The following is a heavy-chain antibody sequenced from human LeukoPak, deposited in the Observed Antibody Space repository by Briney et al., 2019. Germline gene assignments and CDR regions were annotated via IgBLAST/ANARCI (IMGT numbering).Heavy chain of an antibody. CDR3: ARHMTTANNWFDP. V-gene: IGHV1-2*02. D-gene: IGHD4-17*01. CDR2: INPNSGGT. CDR1: GYTFTGYY. J-gene: IGHJ5*02. Sequence: GASVTVSCKASGYTFTGYYMHWVRQGPGQGLEWMGWINPNSGGTNYEQKFQGRVIMTRDTSISTAYMELSRLRSDDTAVYYCARHMTTANNWFDPWGQGTLVTVS.